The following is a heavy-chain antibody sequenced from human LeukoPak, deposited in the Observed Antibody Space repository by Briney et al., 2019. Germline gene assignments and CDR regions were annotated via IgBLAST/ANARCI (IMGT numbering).Heavy chain of an antibody. V-gene: IGHV3-23*01. J-gene: IGHJ4*02. D-gene: IGHD4-17*01. CDR3: ARDKYGAYFDS. CDR1: GFTFSSYA. Sequence: PGGSLRLSCAASGFTFSSYAMSWVRQAPGKRLEWVSAISTSGGSTYYADSVKGRFTISRDNSKNTLYLQMNSLRVEDTAVYYCARDKYGAYFDSWGQGTLVTVSS. CDR2: ISTSGGST.